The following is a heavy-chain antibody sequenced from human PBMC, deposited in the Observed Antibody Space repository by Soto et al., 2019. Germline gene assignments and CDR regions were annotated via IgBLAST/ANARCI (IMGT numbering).Heavy chain of an antibody. J-gene: IGHJ4*02. CDR2: INPNSGGA. CDR3: AITYYYRSGSYHWDY. CDR1: GYSFTAYY. V-gene: IGHV1-2*04. Sequence: ASVKVSCKASGYSFTAYYMHWVRQAPGQGLEWMGRINPNSGGADYAQNFQGWVTMTRDTSISTGYMELTRLRSDDTAVYYCAITYYYRSGSYHWDYWGQ. D-gene: IGHD3-10*01.